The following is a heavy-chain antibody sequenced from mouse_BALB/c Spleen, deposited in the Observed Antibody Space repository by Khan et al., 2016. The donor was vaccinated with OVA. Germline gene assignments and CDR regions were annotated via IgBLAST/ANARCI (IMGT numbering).Heavy chain of an antibody. CDR2: INPNTGNT. Sequence: VPLQQSGPDLVKTGASVKISCKASGYSFPGYYMNWVKQSHGKSLECIGRINPNTGNTNYNQQFKAKAILTVDTSSSTAYMELRSLTAEDSAVYYCARGYDFFAHGGQGTLVTVSA. D-gene: IGHD2-14*01. CDR1: GYSFPGYY. J-gene: IGHJ3*01. CDR3: ARGYDFFAH. V-gene: IGHV1-26*01.